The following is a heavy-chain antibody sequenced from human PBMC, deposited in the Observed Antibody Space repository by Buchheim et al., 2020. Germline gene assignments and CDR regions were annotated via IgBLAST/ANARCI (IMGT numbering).Heavy chain of an antibody. CDR1: GFTFSSYG. Sequence: QVQLVESGGGVVQPGRSLRLSCAASGFTFSSYGMHWVRQAPGKGLEWVAVISYDGSNKYYADSVKGRFTISRDNSKNTLYLQMNSRRAEDTAVYYCAKDKARYSSSWYYDYWGQGTL. D-gene: IGHD6-13*01. V-gene: IGHV3-30*18. J-gene: IGHJ4*02. CDR3: AKDKARYSSSWYYDY. CDR2: ISYDGSNK.